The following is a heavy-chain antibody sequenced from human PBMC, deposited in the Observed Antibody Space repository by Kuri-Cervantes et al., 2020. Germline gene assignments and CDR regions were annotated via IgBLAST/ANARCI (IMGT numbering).Heavy chain of an antibody. Sequence: KVSCKGSGYSFTSYWIGWARQMPGKGLEWMGIIYPGDSDTRYSPSFQGQVTISADKSISTAYLQWSSLKASDTAMYYCARHLDLDYGDYYSDAFDIWGQGTMVTVSS. J-gene: IGHJ3*02. CDR1: GYSFTSYW. D-gene: IGHD4-17*01. CDR2: IYPGDSDT. CDR3: ARHLDLDYGDYYSDAFDI. V-gene: IGHV5-51*01.